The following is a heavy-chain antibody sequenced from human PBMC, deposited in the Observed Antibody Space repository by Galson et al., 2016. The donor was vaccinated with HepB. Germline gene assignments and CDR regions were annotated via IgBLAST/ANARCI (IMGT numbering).Heavy chain of an antibody. J-gene: IGHJ4*02. Sequence: SLRLSCAASGFTFSSHAMTWVRQAPGKGLEWVSGIGGSGDNAHYTDSVKGRFIISRDNSKNSLYLQMSGLRVDDTAVYFCAKDLGTLGVGAAPEYWGQGTPVTVSS. D-gene: IGHD1-26*01. CDR1: GFTFSSHA. CDR3: AKDLGTLGVGAAPEY. V-gene: IGHV3-23*01. CDR2: IGGSGDNA.